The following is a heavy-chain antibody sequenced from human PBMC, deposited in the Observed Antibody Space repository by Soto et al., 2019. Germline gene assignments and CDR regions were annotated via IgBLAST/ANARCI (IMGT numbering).Heavy chain of an antibody. Sequence: PGGSLRLSCAASGFTFSSYAMSWVRQAPGKGLEWVSAISGSGGSTYYADSVKGRFTISRDNSKNTLYLQMNSLRAEDTAVYYCAKVPDYDILTGYFYYFDYWGQGTLVTVSS. CDR2: ISGSGGST. D-gene: IGHD3-9*01. J-gene: IGHJ4*02. CDR3: AKVPDYDILTGYFYYFDY. CDR1: GFTFSSYA. V-gene: IGHV3-23*01.